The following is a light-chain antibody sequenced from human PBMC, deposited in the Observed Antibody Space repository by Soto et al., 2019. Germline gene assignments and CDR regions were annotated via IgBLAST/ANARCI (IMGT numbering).Light chain of an antibody. CDR3: CSYAGSYTFYV. J-gene: IGLJ1*01. V-gene: IGLV2-11*01. CDR2: DVS. CDR1: SSDVGGYNY. Sequence: QSLLTQPRPVSGSPGESVTISCTGTSSDVGGYNYVSWYQQHPGKAPKLMIYDVSKRPSGVPDRFSGSKSGNTASLTISGLQAEDEADYYCCSYAGSYTFYVFGTGTKVTVL.